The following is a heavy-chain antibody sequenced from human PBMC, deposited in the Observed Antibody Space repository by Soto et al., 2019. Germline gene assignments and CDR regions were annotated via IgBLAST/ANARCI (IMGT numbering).Heavy chain of an antibody. Sequence: QVQLVQSGAEVKKPGASVKVFCKASGYTFTSFDINWVRQATGQGLEWMGWMNPNSGNTGYAQKFQGRVTMTRNTAISTAYMELSSLRSEDTAVYYCGRVGYDSTGCGCDPWGQGTLVTVSS. V-gene: IGHV1-8*01. J-gene: IGHJ5*02. D-gene: IGHD3-22*01. CDR3: GRVGYDSTGCGCDP. CDR2: MNPNSGNT. CDR1: GYTFTSFD.